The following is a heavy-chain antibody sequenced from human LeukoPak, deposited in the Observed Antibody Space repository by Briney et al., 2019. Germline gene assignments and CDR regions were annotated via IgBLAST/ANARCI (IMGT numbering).Heavy chain of an antibody. V-gene: IGHV3-23*01. J-gene: IGHJ4*02. CDR1: GITLSNYG. Sequence: PGGSLRLSCAVSGITLSNYGMSWVRQAPGKGLEWVAGISGSGGTTNYADSVRGRFTISRDNPKNTLYLQMNSLRAEDAAVYFCAKRGVVIRVILVGFHKEAYYFDSWGQGVLVTVSS. D-gene: IGHD3-22*01. CDR3: AKRGVVIRVILVGFHKEAYYFDS. CDR2: ISGSGGTT.